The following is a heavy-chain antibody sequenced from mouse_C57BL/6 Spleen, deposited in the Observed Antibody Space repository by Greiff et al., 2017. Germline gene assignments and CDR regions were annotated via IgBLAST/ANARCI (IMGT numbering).Heavy chain of an antibody. V-gene: IGHV1-72*01. CDR3: ARGDKATVVDFDY. J-gene: IGHJ2*01. CDR1: GYTFTSYW. CDR2: IDPNSGGT. D-gene: IGHD1-1*01. Sequence: VQLQQPGAELVKPGASVKLSCKASGYTFTSYWMHWVKQRPGRGLEWIGRIDPNSGGTKYNEKFKSKATLTVDKPSSTAYMQLSSLTSEDSAVYYGARGDKATVVDFDYWGQGTTLTVSS.